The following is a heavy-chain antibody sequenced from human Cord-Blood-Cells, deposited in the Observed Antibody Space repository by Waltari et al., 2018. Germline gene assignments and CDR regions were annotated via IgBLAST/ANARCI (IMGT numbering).Heavy chain of an antibody. D-gene: IGHD3-9*01. Sequence: QVQLQESGPGLVKPSETLSLTCPVSGGSISSYYWSWIRQPPGKGLEWIGYIYYSGSTNYNPSLNSRVTISVDTSKNQFSLKLSSVTAADTAVYYCARVSPAAYYDILTGYFDYWGQGTLVTVSS. CDR1: GGSISSYY. V-gene: IGHV4-59*01. J-gene: IGHJ4*02. CDR2: IYYSGST. CDR3: ARVSPAAYYDILTGYFDY.